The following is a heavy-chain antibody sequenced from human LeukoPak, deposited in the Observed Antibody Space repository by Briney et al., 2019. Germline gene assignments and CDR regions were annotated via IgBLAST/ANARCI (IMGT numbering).Heavy chain of an antibody. J-gene: IGHJ5*02. CDR1: GYTFTGCY. V-gene: IGHV1-2*02. D-gene: IGHD1-26*01. CDR3: ARGGELLRSSWFDP. CDR2: INPNSGGT. Sequence: ASVKVSCKASGYTFTGCYMHWVRQAPGQGLEWMGWINPNSGGTNYAQKFQGRVTMTRDTSISTAYMELSRLRSDDTAVYYCARGGELLRSSWFDPWGQGTLVTVSS.